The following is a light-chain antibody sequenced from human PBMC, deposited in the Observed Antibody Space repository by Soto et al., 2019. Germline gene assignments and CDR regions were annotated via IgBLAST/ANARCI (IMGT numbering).Light chain of an antibody. CDR2: GAS. Sequence: ESVLTQSPGTLSFSPGERATLSCRASQSVSSSYLAWYQQKPGQAPRLLIYGASSRATGIPDRFSGSGSGTDFTLTISRLEPEDFAVYYCQQYGSSPFTFGPGTKVEIK. CDR1: QSVSSSY. J-gene: IGKJ3*01. CDR3: QQYGSSPFT. V-gene: IGKV3-20*01.